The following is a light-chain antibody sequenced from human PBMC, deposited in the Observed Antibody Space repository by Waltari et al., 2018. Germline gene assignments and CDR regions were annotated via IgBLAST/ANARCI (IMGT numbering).Light chain of an antibody. CDR3: QQASSFPWT. Sequence: DIQMTQSPSSVSASIGDRVTITCRASQAILNWLAWYVQKPGKAPELLIYAAFNLHSGVPSRFSATRSGSDFTLTISSLQPEDSGIYYCQQASSFPWTFGPGTTVEVK. CDR1: QAILNW. J-gene: IGKJ1*01. V-gene: IGKV1-12*01. CDR2: AAF.